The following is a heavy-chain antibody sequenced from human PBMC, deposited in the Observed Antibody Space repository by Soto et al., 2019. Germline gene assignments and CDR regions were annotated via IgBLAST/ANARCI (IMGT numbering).Heavy chain of an antibody. CDR1: GYSISSGYY. J-gene: IGHJ5*02. V-gene: IGHV4-38-2*02. D-gene: IGHD3-16*01. Sequence: SETLSLTCTVSGYSISSGYYWSWIRQTPGKGLEWIGSISHSGTCFYNPSLRSRVTISMDTSNNHFSLKLNSLTATDTAVYYCARASGRHPGWGHWSDPWGQGTLVTVS. CDR2: ISHSGTC. CDR3: ARASGRHPGWGHWSDP.